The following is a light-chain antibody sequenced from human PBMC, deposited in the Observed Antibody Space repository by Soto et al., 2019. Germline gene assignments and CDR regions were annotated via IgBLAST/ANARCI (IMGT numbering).Light chain of an antibody. CDR2: GAS. J-gene: IGKJ1*01. Sequence: EIVMTQSPATLSLSPGERATLSCRASQAISGNYLAWYQHKPGQAPRLLMYGASSRATGIPDRFSGSGSGTDFTLTISNLEPEDFAVYYCQQHSHWPPWTFGQGTKVDIK. CDR1: QAISGNY. V-gene: IGKV3-11*01. CDR3: QQHSHWPPWT.